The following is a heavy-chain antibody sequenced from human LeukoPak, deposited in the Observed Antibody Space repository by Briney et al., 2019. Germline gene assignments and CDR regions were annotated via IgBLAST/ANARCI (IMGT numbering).Heavy chain of an antibody. CDR1: GYTLTELS. D-gene: IGHD2-15*01. J-gene: IGHJ4*02. V-gene: IGHV1-24*01. Sequence: ASVKVSCKVSGYTLTELSMHWVRQAPGKGLEWMGGFDPEDGETIYAQKFQGRVTMTTDTSTSTAYMDLRSLRSDDTAVYYCTRDHCSGDNCPSFDYWGQGTLVTVSS. CDR3: TRDHCSGDNCPSFDY. CDR2: FDPEDGET.